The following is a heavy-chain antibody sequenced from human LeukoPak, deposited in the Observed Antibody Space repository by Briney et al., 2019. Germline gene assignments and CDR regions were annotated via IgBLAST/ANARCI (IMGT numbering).Heavy chain of an antibody. V-gene: IGHV3-23*01. J-gene: IGHJ4*02. CDR1: EFPFSDYA. Sequence: TGGSLRLPCAVSEFPFSDYAMTWVRQAPGKGLEWVSSISGSSGSTYYADSVKGRFTISRDDSKNTLYLQMMSLRDEDTAVYYCATHFTTMALGFDYWGQGTPVTVSS. CDR2: ISGSSGST. D-gene: IGHD1-1*01. CDR3: ATHFTTMALGFDY.